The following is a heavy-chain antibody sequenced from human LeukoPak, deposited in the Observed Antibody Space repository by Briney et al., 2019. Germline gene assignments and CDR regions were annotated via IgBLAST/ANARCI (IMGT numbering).Heavy chain of an antibody. J-gene: IGHJ4*02. D-gene: IGHD5-12*01. Sequence: PSETLSLTCTVSGGSISSTTYYWGWIRQPPGKGLEWIGSMSYRGTTYYNPSLKSRVTISVDTSKNQFSLKLSSVTAAGTAMYYCARVRRDIVATIPPYFDYWGQGTLVTVSS. V-gene: IGHV4-39*07. CDR1: GGSISSTTYY. CDR2: MSYRGTT. CDR3: ARVRRDIVATIPPYFDY.